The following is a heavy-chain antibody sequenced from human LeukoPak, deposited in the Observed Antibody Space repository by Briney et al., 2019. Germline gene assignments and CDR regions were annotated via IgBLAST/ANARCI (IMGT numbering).Heavy chain of an antibody. CDR1: GVSITSSSDY. CDR3: ARHYYDSSGYRRDYYFDH. CDR2: ILYSGRT. D-gene: IGHD3-22*01. J-gene: IGHJ4*02. V-gene: IGHV4-39*01. Sequence: SETLSLTCTVSGVSITSSSDYWGWIRQPPGKGLEWIGSILYSGRTYYNPSLESRLTMSIDTFKNQFSLRLSSVTAADTDAYYCARHYYDSSGYRRDYYFDHWGQGTLVTVSS.